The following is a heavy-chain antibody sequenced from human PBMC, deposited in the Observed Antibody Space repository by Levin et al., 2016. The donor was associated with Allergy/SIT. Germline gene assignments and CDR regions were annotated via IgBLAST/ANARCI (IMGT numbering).Heavy chain of an antibody. V-gene: IGHV1-18*01. Sequence: VRQMPGKGLEWMGWISAYNGNTNYAQKLQGRVTMTTDTSTSTAYMELRSLRSDDTAVYYCARGMVATDYYGMDVWGQGTTVTVSS. CDR2: ISAYNGNT. J-gene: IGHJ6*02. D-gene: IGHD5-12*01. CDR3: ARGMVATDYYGMDV.